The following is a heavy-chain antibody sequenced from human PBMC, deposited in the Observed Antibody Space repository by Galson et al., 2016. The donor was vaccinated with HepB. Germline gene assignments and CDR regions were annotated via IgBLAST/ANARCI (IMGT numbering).Heavy chain of an antibody. Sequence: SLRLSCAASGFTFSNYPMTWVRQAPGKGLEWVSAISGSGGLTYYADSAKGRFTISRDNSKNTLYFQMSSLSAADTAVYYCAKDPEKYTSGLYAGGYWGQGTLVIVSS. J-gene: IGHJ4*02. CDR1: GFTFSNYP. CDR3: AKDPEKYTSGLYAGGY. D-gene: IGHD6-19*01. V-gene: IGHV3-23*01. CDR2: ISGSGGLT.